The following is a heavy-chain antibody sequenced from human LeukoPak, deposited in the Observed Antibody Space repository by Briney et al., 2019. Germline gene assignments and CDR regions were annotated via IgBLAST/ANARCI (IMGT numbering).Heavy chain of an antibody. CDR1: GRSISSSSYY. CDR2: IYYSGST. J-gene: IGHJ6*03. CDR3: ARRILRGGYYMDV. D-gene: IGHD3-10*01. V-gene: IGHV4-39*01. Sequence: SETLSLTCTVSGRSISSSSYYWGWIRQPPGKGLEWIGSIYYSGSTYYNPSLKSRVTISVDTSKNQFSLKLSSVTAADTAVYYCARRILRGGYYMDVWGQGTTVTVSS.